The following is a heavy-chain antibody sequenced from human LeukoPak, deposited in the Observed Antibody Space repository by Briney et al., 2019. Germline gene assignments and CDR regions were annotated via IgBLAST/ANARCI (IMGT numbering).Heavy chain of an antibody. D-gene: IGHD6-13*01. J-gene: IGHJ5*02. V-gene: IGHV3-48*03. CDR3: ARAAADWWANWFDP. Sequence: TGGSLRLSCAASGFTFSSYEMNWVRQAPGKGLEWVSYISSSGSTIYYADSVKGRFTISRDNAKNSLYLQMNSLRAEDTAVYYCARAAADWWANWFDPWGQGTLVTVSS. CDR1: GFTFSSYE. CDR2: ISSSGSTI.